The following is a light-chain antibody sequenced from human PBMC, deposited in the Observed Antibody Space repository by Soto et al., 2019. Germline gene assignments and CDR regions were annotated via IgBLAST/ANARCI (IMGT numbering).Light chain of an antibody. CDR1: QRVNSN. CDR3: QQYNDWPPLT. CDR2: GAS. V-gene: IGKV3-15*01. J-gene: IGKJ4*01. Sequence: EIVLTQSPATLSVSPGARATLSCRASQRVNSNLAWYQQKPGQPPTLVVYGASTRATGTPPRFSGGGSGTESALTISSLQSEDVAVYYCQQYNDWPPLTFGGGTKVEIK.